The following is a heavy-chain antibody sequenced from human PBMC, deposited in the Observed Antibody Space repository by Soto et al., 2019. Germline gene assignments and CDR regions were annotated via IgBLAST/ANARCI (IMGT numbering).Heavy chain of an antibody. CDR2: IYYSGST. D-gene: IGHD3-16*02. J-gene: IGHJ6*02. CDR3: ARVSFLDYYYGMDV. Sequence: QVQLQESGPGLVKPSQTLSLTCTVSGGSISSGGYYWSWIRQHPGKGLEWIGYIYYSGSTYYNPSLKSRVNTSVDTSKNPFALKLSSVTAADTAVYYCARVSFLDYYYGMDVWGQGTTVTVSS. V-gene: IGHV4-31*03. CDR1: GGSISSGGYY.